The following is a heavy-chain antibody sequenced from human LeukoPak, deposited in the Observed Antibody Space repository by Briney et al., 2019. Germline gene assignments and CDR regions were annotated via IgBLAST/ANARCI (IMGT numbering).Heavy chain of an antibody. V-gene: IGHV3-74*01. CDR2: INSDGSST. CDR3: AKWSLRLLWFGELPFDYFDY. J-gene: IGHJ4*02. CDR1: GFTFSSYW. Sequence: GGSLRLSCAASGFTFSSYWMHWVRQAAGKGLVWDSRINSDGSSTSYADSVKGRFTISRDNSKNTLYLQMNSLRAEDTAVYYCAKWSLRLLWFGELPFDYFDYWGQGTLVTVSS. D-gene: IGHD3-10*01.